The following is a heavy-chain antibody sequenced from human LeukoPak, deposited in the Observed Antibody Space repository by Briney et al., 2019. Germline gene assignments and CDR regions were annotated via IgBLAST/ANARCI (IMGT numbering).Heavy chain of an antibody. Sequence: SETLSLTCAVSGGSISSSNWWSWVRQPPGKGLEWIGEIYHSGSTNYNPSLKSRVTISVDKSKNQFSLKLSSVTAADTAVYYCARRRSGYYSYFDYWGQGTLVTVSS. J-gene: IGHJ4*02. CDR1: GGSISSSNW. D-gene: IGHD3-3*01. CDR2: IYHSGST. CDR3: ARRRSGYYSYFDY. V-gene: IGHV4-4*02.